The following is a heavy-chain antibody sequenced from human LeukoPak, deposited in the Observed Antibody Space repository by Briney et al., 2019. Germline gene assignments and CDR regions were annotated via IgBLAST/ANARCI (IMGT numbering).Heavy chain of an antibody. CDR3: ARTGRDVVVPTDY. D-gene: IGHD2-2*01. Sequence: GGSLRLSCAASGFTFSSYSMNWVRQAPGRGLEWVSSILGGGDRTSHADSVKGRFTISRDNSKNTLFLEMNRLTADDTAVYYCARTGRDVVVPTDYWGQGTLVTVSS. CDR2: ILGGGDRT. V-gene: IGHV3-23*01. CDR1: GFTFSSYS. J-gene: IGHJ4*02.